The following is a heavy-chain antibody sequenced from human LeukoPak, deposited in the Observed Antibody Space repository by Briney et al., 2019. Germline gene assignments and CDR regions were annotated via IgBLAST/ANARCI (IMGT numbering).Heavy chain of an antibody. Sequence: PGGSLRLSCAASGFTFSSYAMSWVRQAPGKGLEWVSAISGSGGSTYYADSVKGRLTISRDNSKNTLYLQMNSLRAEDTAVYYCAKDLDYSGSYYGFDYWGQGTLVTVSS. V-gene: IGHV3-23*01. CDR1: GFTFSSYA. CDR2: ISGSGGST. D-gene: IGHD1-26*01. CDR3: AKDLDYSGSYYGFDY. J-gene: IGHJ4*02.